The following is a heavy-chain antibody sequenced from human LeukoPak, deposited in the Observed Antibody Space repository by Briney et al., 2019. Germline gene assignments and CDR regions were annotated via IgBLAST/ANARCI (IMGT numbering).Heavy chain of an antibody. Sequence: GGSLEISCKGSGYNFASRWIGWGRQLPGKGLEWMGMIYPGDSTTKYSPSFEGQVTISAEKSSSTAYLQWSSLKASDTAIYYCTKRTEAALGTIYYYYMDVWGEGTTVTVSS. J-gene: IGHJ6*03. CDR3: TKRTEAALGTIYYYYMDV. D-gene: IGHD7-27*01. CDR1: GYNFASRW. CDR2: IYPGDSTT. V-gene: IGHV5-51*01.